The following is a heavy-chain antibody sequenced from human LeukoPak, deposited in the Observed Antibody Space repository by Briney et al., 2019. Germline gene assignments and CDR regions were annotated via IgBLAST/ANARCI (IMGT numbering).Heavy chain of an antibody. CDR3: ARAAWYYDYVWGSYRQFDY. Sequence: ASVKVSCKASGYTFTSYGISWVRQAPGQGLEWMGWISAYYGNTNYAQKLQGRVTMTTDTSTSTAYMELRSLRSDDTAVYYCARAAWYYDYVWGSYRQFDYWGQGTLVTVSS. CDR2: ISAYYGNT. J-gene: IGHJ4*02. D-gene: IGHD3-16*02. CDR1: GYTFTSYG. V-gene: IGHV1-18*04.